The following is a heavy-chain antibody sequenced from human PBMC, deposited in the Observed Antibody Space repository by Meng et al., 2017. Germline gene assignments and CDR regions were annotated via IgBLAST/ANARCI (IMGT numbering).Heavy chain of an antibody. Sequence: GGSLRLSCAASGFTFSSYSMNWVRQAPGKGLEWVSSISSSSSYIYYADSVKGRFTISRDNAKNSLYLQMNSLRAEDTAVYYCAREAHLGTFGGGMAPAIDYWGQGTLVTVSS. D-gene: IGHD3-16*01. CDR2: ISSSSSYI. V-gene: IGHV3-21*01. CDR1: GFTFSSYS. CDR3: AREAHLGTFGGGMAPAIDY. J-gene: IGHJ4*02.